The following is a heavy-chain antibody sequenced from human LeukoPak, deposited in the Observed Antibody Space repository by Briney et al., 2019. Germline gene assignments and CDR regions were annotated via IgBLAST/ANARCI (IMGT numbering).Heavy chain of an antibody. J-gene: IGHJ4*02. CDR3: AGSVAGALDY. CDR2: IKQDGSEK. CDR1: GFTFSSYA. D-gene: IGHD6-13*01. Sequence: PGGSLRLFCAASGFTFSSYAMSWVRQAPGKGLEWVANIKQDGSEKYYVDSVKGRFTISRDNAKNSLYLQMNSLRAEDTAVYYCAGSVAGALDYWGQGTLVTVPS. V-gene: IGHV3-7*01.